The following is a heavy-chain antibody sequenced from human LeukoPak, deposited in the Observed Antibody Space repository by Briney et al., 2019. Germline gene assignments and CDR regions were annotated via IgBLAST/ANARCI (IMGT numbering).Heavy chain of an antibody. V-gene: IGHV4-61*05. CDR1: GDSISGSTYY. CDR3: ARGTGYSSSWYQVGAFDI. J-gene: IGHJ3*02. CDR2: IYYSGST. Sequence: PSETLSLTCTVSGDSISGSTYYWGWIRQPPGKGLEWIGYIYYSGSTNYNPSLKSRVTISVDTSKNQFSLKLSSVTAADTAVYYCARGTGYSSSWYQVGAFDIWGQGTMVTVSS. D-gene: IGHD6-13*01.